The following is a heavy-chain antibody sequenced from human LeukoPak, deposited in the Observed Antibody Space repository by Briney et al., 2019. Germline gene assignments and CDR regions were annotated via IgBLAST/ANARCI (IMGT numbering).Heavy chain of an antibody. CDR2: INPSGGST. D-gene: IGHD6-19*01. CDR3: ARDLGPIGDQWLVPGDY. CDR1: GYTFTSYY. V-gene: IGHV1-46*01. J-gene: IGHJ4*02. Sequence: GASVKVSFKASGYTFTSYYMHWVRQAPGQGLEWMGIINPSGGSTSYAQKFQGRVTMTRDTSTSTVYMELSSLRSEDTAVYYCARDLGPIGDQWLVPGDYWGQGTLVTVSS.